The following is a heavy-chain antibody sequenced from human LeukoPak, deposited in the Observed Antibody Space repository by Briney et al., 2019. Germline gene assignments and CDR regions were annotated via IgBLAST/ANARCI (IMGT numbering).Heavy chain of an antibody. CDR2: INLSGST. CDR3: ARGRETNIVVVTAWFDP. V-gene: IGHV4-34*01. D-gene: IGHD2-21*02. Sequence: ASDTLSLTHAVYGGSFSGYYWSWIRQPPGKGLEWIGVINLSGSTNYNPSVKSRVTISVDTSKNQFSLKLSSVTAADTAVYDCARGRETNIVVVTAWFDPWGQGTLVTVSS. CDR1: GGSFSGYY. J-gene: IGHJ5*02.